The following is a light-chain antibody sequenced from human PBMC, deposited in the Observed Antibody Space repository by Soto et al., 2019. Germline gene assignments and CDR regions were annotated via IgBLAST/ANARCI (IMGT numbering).Light chain of an antibody. V-gene: IGKV3-15*01. CDR1: QSVSSN. Sequence: EIVMTQSPATVSVSXGEGATLSXXXSQSVSSNLAWYQQKPGQAPRLLIYGASTRATGIPARFSGSGSGTEFTLTISSLQSEDFAVYYCQQYNNWPPITFGQGTRLEIK. J-gene: IGKJ5*01. CDR2: GAS. CDR3: QQYNNWPPIT.